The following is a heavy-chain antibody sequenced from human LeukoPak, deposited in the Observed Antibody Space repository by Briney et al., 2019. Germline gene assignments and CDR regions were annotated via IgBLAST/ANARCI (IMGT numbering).Heavy chain of an antibody. V-gene: IGHV4-34*01. CDR3: ARGYYGSGRLDDAFDI. Sequence: SETLSLTCAVYGGSFSGYYWSWIRQPPGKGLEWIGEINHSGSTNYNPSLKSRVTISVDTSKNQFSLKLSSVTAADTAVYYCARGYYGSGRLDDAFDIWGQGTMVTVSS. CDR2: INHSGST. CDR1: GGSFSGYY. D-gene: IGHD3-10*01. J-gene: IGHJ3*02.